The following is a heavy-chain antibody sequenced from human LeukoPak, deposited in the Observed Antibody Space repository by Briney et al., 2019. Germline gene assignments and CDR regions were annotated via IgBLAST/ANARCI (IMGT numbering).Heavy chain of an antibody. CDR2: IYTSGST. J-gene: IGHJ5*02. CDR3: ARAGYYEGWFDP. V-gene: IGHV4-61*02. D-gene: IGHD3-22*01. Sequence: SQTLSLTCTVSGGSISSGSYYWSWIRQPAGKGLEWIGRIYTSGSTNYNPSLKSRFTISVDTSKDPFSLKLSSVTAADTAVYYCARAGYYEGWFDPWGQGTLVTVSS. CDR1: GGSISSGSYY.